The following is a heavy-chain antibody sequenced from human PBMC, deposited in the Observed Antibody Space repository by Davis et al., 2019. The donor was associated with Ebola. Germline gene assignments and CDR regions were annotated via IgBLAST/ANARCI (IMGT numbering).Heavy chain of an antibody. J-gene: IGHJ6*03. Sequence: MPSETLSLTCTVSGGSINSGGYFWSWIRQHPGKGLEWIGYIYYSGSTYYNPSLKSRVTISVDTSKNQFSLKLSSVTAADTAVYYCSGSTGQVWFGELFGYYYMDVWGKGTTVTVSS. CDR1: GGSINSGGYF. CDR2: IYYSGST. V-gene: IGHV4-31*02. CDR3: SGSTGQVWFGELFGYYYMDV. D-gene: IGHD3-10*01.